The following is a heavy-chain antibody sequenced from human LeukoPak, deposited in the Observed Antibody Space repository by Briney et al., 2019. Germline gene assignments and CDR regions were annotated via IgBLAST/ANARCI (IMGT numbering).Heavy chain of an antibody. V-gene: IGHV3-23*01. D-gene: IGHD3-22*01. CDR1: GFTLSSYA. J-gene: IGHJ4*02. Sequence: PGGSLRLSCAASGFTLSSYAMSWVRQGPGKGLEWVSAISVSGNTYHADSVKGRFTISRDNSKNTLYLQMNSLRAEDTAVYYCAKASAMIVVVSKHFDYWGQGTLVTVSS. CDR2: ISVSGNT. CDR3: AKASAMIVVVSKHFDY.